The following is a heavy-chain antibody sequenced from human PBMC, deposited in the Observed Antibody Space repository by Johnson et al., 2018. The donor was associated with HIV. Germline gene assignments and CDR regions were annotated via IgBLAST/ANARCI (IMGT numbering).Heavy chain of an antibody. V-gene: IGHV3-15*01. D-gene: IGHD3-16*01. J-gene: IGHJ3*02. Sequence: VQLVESGGGLVKPGGSLRISCAASGFSFTNAWMNWVRQAPGKGLEWVGRLKSKTDGGTPDYAAPVKGRFTISRDDSKNTLYLQINSLKTDDTAVYYCTTVRGAFDIWGQGTMVTVSS. CDR3: TTVRGAFDI. CDR2: LKSKTDGGTP. CDR1: GFSFTNAW.